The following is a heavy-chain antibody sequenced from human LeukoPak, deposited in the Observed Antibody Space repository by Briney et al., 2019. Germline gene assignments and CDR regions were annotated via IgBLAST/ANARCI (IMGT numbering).Heavy chain of an antibody. V-gene: IGHV4-61*02. CDR2: IYTSGNT. CDR3: ARSAGSYYYYMDV. Sequence: PSETLSLTCTVSGGSISSGGYYWSWIWQPAGKGLDWIGRIYTSGNTYYNPSLKSRVTISVDTSKNQFSLKLSSVTAADTAVYYCARSAGSYYYYMDVWGKGTTVTVSS. CDR1: GGSISSGGYY. D-gene: IGHD1-1*01. J-gene: IGHJ6*03.